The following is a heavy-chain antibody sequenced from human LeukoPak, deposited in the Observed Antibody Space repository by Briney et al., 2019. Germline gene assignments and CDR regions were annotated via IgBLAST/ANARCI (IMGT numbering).Heavy chain of an antibody. D-gene: IGHD1-1*01. CDR3: ARDAPPLGFDP. Sequence: PGGSLRLSCAASGFTFSSYAMHWVRQAPGKGLEWVAVIPYDGSNKYYADSVKGRFTISRDNSKNTLYLQMNSLRAEDTAVYYCARDAPPLGFDPWGQGTLVTVSS. J-gene: IGHJ5*02. V-gene: IGHV3-30-3*01. CDR2: IPYDGSNK. CDR1: GFTFSSYA.